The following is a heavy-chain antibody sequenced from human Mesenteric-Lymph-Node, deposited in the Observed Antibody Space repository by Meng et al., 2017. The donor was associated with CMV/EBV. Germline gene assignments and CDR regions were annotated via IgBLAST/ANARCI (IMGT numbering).Heavy chain of an antibody. CDR2: IKSKTDGGTT. J-gene: IGHJ5*02. CDR3: TTERAAAGTNWFDP. Sequence: GESLKISCAASGFTFSSHWMSWVRQAPGKGLEWVGRIKSKTDGGTTDYAAPVKGRFTISRDDSKNTLYLQMNSLKTEDTAVYYCTTERAAAGTNWFDPWGQGTLVTVSS. D-gene: IGHD6-13*01. CDR1: GFTFSSHW. V-gene: IGHV3-15*01.